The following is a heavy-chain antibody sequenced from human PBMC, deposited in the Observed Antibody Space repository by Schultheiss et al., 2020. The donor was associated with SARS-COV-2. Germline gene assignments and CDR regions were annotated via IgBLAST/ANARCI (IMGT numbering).Heavy chain of an antibody. J-gene: IGHJ6*02. Sequence: SETLSLTCTVSGGSISSGTYYWGWIRQPPGKELEWIGEINHSGSTNYNPSLKSRVTISVDRSQNQFSLKLSSVTAADTAVYYCAREDTGYFDWLYAEGYCYYGMDVWGQGTTVTVSS. CDR1: GGSISSGTYY. D-gene: IGHD3-9*01. CDR3: AREDTGYFDWLYAEGYCYYGMDV. V-gene: IGHV4-39*07. CDR2: INHSGST.